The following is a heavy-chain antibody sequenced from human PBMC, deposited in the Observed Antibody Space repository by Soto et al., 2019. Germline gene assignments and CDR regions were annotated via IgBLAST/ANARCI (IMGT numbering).Heavy chain of an antibody. CDR2: IYYSGST. J-gene: IGHJ6*02. V-gene: IGHV4-31*03. CDR1: GGSISSGGYY. Sequence: SETLSLTCTVSGGSISSGGYYWSWIRQHPGKGLEWIGYIYYSGSTYYNPSLKSRVTISVDTSKNQFSLKLSSVTAADTAVYYCARDRRVVRGVIIGVGSEDVRYYYYGMDVWGQGTTVTVSS. D-gene: IGHD3-10*01. CDR3: ARDRRVVRGVIIGVGSEDVRYYYYGMDV.